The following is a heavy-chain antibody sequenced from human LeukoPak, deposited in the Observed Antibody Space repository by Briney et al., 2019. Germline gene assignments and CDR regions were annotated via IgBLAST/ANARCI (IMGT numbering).Heavy chain of an antibody. CDR3: ARGGPHYDFWSGYTYYYYMDV. CDR2: INHSGST. V-gene: IGHV4-34*01. D-gene: IGHD3-3*01. Sequence: SETLSLTCAVYGGSFSGYYWSWIRQPPGKGLEWIGEINHSGSTNYNPSLKSRVTISVDTSKHQFSLKLSSVTAADTAVYYCARGGPHYDFWSGYTYYYYMDVWGKGTTVTVSS. CDR1: GGSFSGYY. J-gene: IGHJ6*03.